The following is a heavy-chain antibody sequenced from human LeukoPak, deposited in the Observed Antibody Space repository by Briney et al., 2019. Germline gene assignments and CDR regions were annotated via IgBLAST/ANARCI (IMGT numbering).Heavy chain of an antibody. J-gene: IGHJ6*02. CDR3: ARDAVDTANAV. V-gene: IGHV3-7*01. D-gene: IGHD5-18*01. CDR2: IKQDGSEK. Sequence: PGGSLRLSCAASGFTFSSYWMRWVRQAPGKGLEWVANIKQDGSEKNYVDSVKGRFTISRDNAKNTLYLQMNSLGAEDTAVYYCARDAVDTANAVWGQGTTVTVSS. CDR1: GFTFSSYW.